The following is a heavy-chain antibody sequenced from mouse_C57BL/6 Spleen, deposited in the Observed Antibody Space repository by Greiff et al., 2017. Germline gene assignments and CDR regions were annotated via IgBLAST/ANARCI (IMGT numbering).Heavy chain of an antibody. J-gene: IGHJ1*03. D-gene: IGHD2-14*01. Sequence: EVQVVESGGGLVQPGESLKLSCESNEYAFPSYDMSWVRKTPEQSLELVAAINSDGGSTYYPDTMERRFIISRDNTTKTLYLQMSSLRSEDTALFDGGRQLRVLDFEGRGTAITVTASS. CDR3: GRQLRVLDFEG. V-gene: IGHV5-2*01. CDR1: EYAFPSYD. CDR2: INSDGGST.